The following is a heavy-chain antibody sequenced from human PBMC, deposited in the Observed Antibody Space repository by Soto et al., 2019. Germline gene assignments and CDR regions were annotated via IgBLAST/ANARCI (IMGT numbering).Heavy chain of an antibody. J-gene: IGHJ6*03. V-gene: IGHV4-34*01. CDR1: GGSFSGYY. D-gene: IGHD6-6*01. CDR3: ARVQKTRAYSSSSGAYYYYYMDV. Sequence: SETLSLTCAVYGGSFSGYYWSWIRQPPGKGLEWIGEINHSGSTNYNPSLKSRVTISVDTSKNQFSLKLSSVTAADTAVYYCARVQKTRAYSSSSGAYYYYYMDVWGKGTTVTVSS. CDR2: INHSGST.